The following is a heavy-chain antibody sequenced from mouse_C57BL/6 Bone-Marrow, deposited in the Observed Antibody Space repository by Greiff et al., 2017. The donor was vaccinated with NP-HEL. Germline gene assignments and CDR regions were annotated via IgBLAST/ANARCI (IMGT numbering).Heavy chain of an antibody. CDR3: ARGRGWLLLYAMDY. V-gene: IGHV2-2*01. D-gene: IGHD2-3*01. Sequence: VKLVESGPGLVQPSQSLSITCTVSGFSLTSYGVHWVRQSPGKGLEWLGVIWSGGSTDYNAAFISRLSISKDNSKSQVFFKMNSLQADDTAIYYCARGRGWLLLYAMDYWGQGTSVTVSS. CDR1: GFSLTSYG. CDR2: IWSGGST. J-gene: IGHJ4*01.